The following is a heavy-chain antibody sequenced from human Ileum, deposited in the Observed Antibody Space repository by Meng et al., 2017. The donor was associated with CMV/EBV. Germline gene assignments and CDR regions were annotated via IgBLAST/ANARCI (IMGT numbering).Heavy chain of an antibody. CDR1: GFRVSSNY. D-gene: IGHD1-7*01. Sequence: GGSLRLSCAASGFRVSSNYMTWVRQAPGKGLEWFSIISAGCNAYYSDSVRARFTISRDTSKNTVYLQMNTLTAEDTALYYFVTRFSETNDPLSEYWGHG. CDR3: VTRFSETNDPLSEY. CDR2: ISAGCNA. J-gene: IGHJ4*01. V-gene: IGHV3-53*01.